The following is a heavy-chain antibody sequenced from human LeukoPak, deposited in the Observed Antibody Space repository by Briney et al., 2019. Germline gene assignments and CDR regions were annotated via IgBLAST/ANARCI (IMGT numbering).Heavy chain of an antibody. CDR1: GFTFSSYD. Sequence: GGSLRLSCAASGFTFSSYDMHWVRHTTGKGLEWVSGIGTAGATFYPGSVKGRFTISRENAKNSLYLQMNNLRVGDTAVYYCTRATAGFDYWGQGTLVTVSS. CDR3: TRATAGFDY. V-gene: IGHV3-13*01. CDR2: IGTAGAT. J-gene: IGHJ4*02.